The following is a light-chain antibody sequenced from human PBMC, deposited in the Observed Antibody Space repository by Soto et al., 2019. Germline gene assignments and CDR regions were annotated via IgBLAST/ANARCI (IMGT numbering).Light chain of an antibody. CDR1: SSDVGGHTY. V-gene: IGLV2-11*01. J-gene: IGLJ2*01. CDR3: SSYAGGYTSVI. CDR2: DVN. Sequence: QSALTQPRSVSGSPGQSVTISCTGTSSDVGGHTYVSWYQQHPGKVPKLMVYDVNKRPSGVPDRFSGSKSGNTAYLTISGLQAEDEGDYYCSSYAGGYTSVIFGGGTHLTVL.